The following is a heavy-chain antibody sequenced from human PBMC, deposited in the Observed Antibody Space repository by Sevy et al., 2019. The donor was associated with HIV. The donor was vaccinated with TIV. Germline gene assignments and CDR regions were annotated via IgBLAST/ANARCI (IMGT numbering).Heavy chain of an antibody. CDR2: INSDGSST. CDR1: GLTFSSYW. D-gene: IGHD2-2*01. V-gene: IGHV3-74*01. J-gene: IGHJ6*02. CDR3: VRQRGDTVVLPDVLPDYGMDV. Sequence: GGSLRLSRAASGLTFSSYWMHWVRQAPGKGLVWVSRINSDGSSTSYADSVKGRFTISRDNAKNTLYLQMNSLRAEDTAVYYCVRQRGDTVVLPDVLPDYGMDVWGQGTTVTVSS.